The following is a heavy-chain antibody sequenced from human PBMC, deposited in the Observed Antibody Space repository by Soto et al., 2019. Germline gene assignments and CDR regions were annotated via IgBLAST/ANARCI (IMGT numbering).Heavy chain of an antibody. CDR1: GFTFSSYA. D-gene: IGHD5-18*01. V-gene: IGHV3-23*01. CDR2: ISDIGGTT. CDR3: AKVGLRGYSYVPYYLDY. J-gene: IGHJ4*02. Sequence: AGGSLRLSCAASGFTFSSYAMNWVRQAPGKGLEWVSAISDIGGTTYYADSVKGRFTISRDNSKNTLYLQMNSLRAEDTAVYYCAKVGLRGYSYVPYYLDYWGQGTLVTVSS.